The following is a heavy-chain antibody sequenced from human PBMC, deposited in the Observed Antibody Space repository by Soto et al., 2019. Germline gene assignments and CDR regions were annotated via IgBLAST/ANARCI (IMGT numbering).Heavy chain of an antibody. CDR3: ASPLGGRFGELLPDAFDI. CDR1: GFTFSSYW. J-gene: IGHJ3*02. Sequence: GGSLRLSCAASGFTFSSYWMHWVRQAPGKGLVWVSRINSDGSSTSYADSVKGRFTISRDNAKNTLYLQMNSLRAEDTAVYYCASPLGGRFGELLPDAFDIWGQGTMVTVSS. D-gene: IGHD3-10*01. V-gene: IGHV3-74*01. CDR2: INSDGSST.